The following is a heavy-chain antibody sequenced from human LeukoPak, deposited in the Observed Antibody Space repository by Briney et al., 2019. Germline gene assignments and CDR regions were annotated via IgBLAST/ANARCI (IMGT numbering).Heavy chain of an antibody. CDR3: ARDQGVAPIMVSDDAFDI. Sequence: GGSLRLSCAASGFTFSSYSMNWVRQAPGKGLEWVSSISSSSSYIYYADSVKGRFTISRDNAKNSLYLQMNSLRAEDTAVYYCARDQGVAPIMVSDDAFDIWGQGTMVTVSS. CDR2: ISSSSSYI. CDR1: GFTFSSYS. J-gene: IGHJ3*02. V-gene: IGHV3-21*01. D-gene: IGHD3/OR15-3a*01.